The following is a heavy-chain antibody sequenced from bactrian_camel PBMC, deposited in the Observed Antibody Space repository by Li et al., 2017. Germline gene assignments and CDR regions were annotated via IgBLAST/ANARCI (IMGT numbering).Heavy chain of an antibody. J-gene: IGHJ4*01. D-gene: IGHD3*01. CDR3: AADGWRRDYCNIGAQFEH. CDR2: IDTTGRTT. Sequence: DVQLVESGGGSVQVGGSLTLSCAISGDTGSSFCMGWFRQTTEKGREGIASIDTTGRTTYADSVKGRFTISKDAAKNTLFLQMNTLNPEDSAMYYCAADGWRRDYCNIGAQFEHWGQGTQVTVS. CDR1: GDTGSSFC. V-gene: IGHV3S59*01.